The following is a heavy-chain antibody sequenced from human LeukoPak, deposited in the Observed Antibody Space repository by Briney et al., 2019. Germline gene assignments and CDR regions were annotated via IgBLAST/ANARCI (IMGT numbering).Heavy chain of an antibody. D-gene: IGHD5-24*01. V-gene: IGHV1-69*13. Sequence: SVKVSCKASGGTFSSYAISWVRQAPGQGLEWMGGIIPIFGTANYAQKFQGRVTITADESTSTAYMELGSLRSEDTAVYYCASARDGYNPYFDYWGQGTLVTVSS. CDR3: ASARDGYNPYFDY. CDR2: IIPIFGTA. CDR1: GGTFSSYA. J-gene: IGHJ4*02.